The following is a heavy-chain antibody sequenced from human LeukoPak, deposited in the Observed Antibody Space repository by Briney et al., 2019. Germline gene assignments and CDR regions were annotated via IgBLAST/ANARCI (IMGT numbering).Heavy chain of an antibody. D-gene: IGHD6-13*01. Sequence: GESLKISCKGSGYSFTNYWIGWVRQMPGKALEWMGIIYSGDSDTRYSPSFQGHVTISAAKSISTAYLHWSSLEASDTAMYYCASSSSSWYLFDYWGQGTLVTVSS. CDR2: IYSGDSDT. J-gene: IGHJ4*02. V-gene: IGHV5-51*01. CDR3: ASSSSSWYLFDY. CDR1: GYSFTNYW.